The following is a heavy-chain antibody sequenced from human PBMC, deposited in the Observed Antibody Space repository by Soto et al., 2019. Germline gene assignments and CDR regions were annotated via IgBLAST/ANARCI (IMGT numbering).Heavy chain of an antibody. CDR3: AREIETDLTRQGFDY. CDR2: ISYDGSNK. J-gene: IGHJ4*02. Sequence: GGSLRLSCAASGFTFSSYAMHWVRQAPGKGLEWVAVISYDGSNKYYADSVKGRFTISRDNSKNTLYLQMNSLRAEDTAVYYCAREIETDLTRQGFDYWGQGTLVTVSS. CDR1: GFTFSSYA. V-gene: IGHV3-30-3*01.